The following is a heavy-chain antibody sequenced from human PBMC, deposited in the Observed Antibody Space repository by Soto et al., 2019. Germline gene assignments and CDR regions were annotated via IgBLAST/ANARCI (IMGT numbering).Heavy chain of an antibody. D-gene: IGHD3-10*01. Sequence: GGSLRLSCAASGFTFSSYAMSWVRQPPGKGLGWVSTISGSGGSTYYADSVKGRFTISRDNSKNTLYLQMNSLRAEDTAVFYCAKDQGYFGSGALGMDVWGQGTTVTVSS. CDR1: GFTFSSYA. CDR3: AKDQGYFGSGALGMDV. CDR2: ISGSGGST. V-gene: IGHV3-23*01. J-gene: IGHJ6*02.